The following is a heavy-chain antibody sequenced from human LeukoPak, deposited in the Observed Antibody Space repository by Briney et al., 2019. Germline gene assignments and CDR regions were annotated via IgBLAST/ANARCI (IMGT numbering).Heavy chain of an antibody. D-gene: IGHD3-10*01. J-gene: IGHJ4*02. V-gene: IGHV3-7*03. CDR1: GFTFTNYW. CDR3: AKDNGYGSGSYYNGPLGY. CDR2: IKQDGSDK. Sequence: PGGSLRLSCAASGFTFTNYWMSWVRQAPGKGLEWVANIKQDGSDKYYVDSVKGRFTISRDNTKNSLYLQMNSLRAEDTALYYCAKDNGYGSGSYYNGPLGYWGQGTLVTVSS.